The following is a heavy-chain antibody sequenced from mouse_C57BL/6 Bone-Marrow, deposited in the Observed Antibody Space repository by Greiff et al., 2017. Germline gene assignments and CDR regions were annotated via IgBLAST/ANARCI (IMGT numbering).Heavy chain of an antibody. D-gene: IGHD2-13*01. CDR2: IYPGNSDT. CDR1: GYTFTSYW. CDR3: TKDGDYDWYFDV. Sequence: VQLKQSGTVLARPGASVKMSCTTSGYTFTSYWMHWVKQRPGQGLEWIGAIYPGNSDTSYNQKFKGKAKLTAVTSASTAYMELSSLTNEDSAVYYCTKDGDYDWYFDVWGTGTTVTVSS. V-gene: IGHV1-5*01. J-gene: IGHJ1*03.